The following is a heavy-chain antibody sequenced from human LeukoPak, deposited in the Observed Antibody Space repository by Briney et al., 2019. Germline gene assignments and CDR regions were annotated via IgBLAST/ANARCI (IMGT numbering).Heavy chain of an antibody. J-gene: IGHJ4*02. CDR1: GFNFNKYW. V-gene: IGHV3-74*03. CDR3: ASIVVAAAGTDY. D-gene: IGHD6-13*01. CDR2: ISRNGNIT. Sequence: PGGSLRLSCSASGFNFNKYWMHWVRQAPGKGLVWVSRISRNGNITMYADSVKGRFTISRDNAKNTLYLQMNSLRVEDTAVYYCASIVVAAAGTDYWGQGTLVTVSS.